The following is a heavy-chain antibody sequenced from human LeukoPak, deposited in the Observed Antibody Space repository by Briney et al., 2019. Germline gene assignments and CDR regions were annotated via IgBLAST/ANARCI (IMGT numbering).Heavy chain of an antibody. CDR1: GFTFVDYG. V-gene: IGHV3-9*01. D-gene: IGHD6-13*01. Sequence: GRCLRLSCAASGFTFVDYGMQWVRQAPGKGLEWGSGISWHRGSIGYADSAKGRFTISRDTAKNSLYLQMNSLRPEDTALYYCAKGGAAADNYWYFDLWGRGTLVTVSS. CDR2: ISWHRGSI. CDR3: AKGGAAADNYWYFDL. J-gene: IGHJ2*01.